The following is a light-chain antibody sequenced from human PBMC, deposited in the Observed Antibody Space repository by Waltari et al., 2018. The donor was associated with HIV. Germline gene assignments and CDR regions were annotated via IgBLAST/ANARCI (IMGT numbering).Light chain of an antibody. J-gene: IGLJ1*01. Sequence: QSALTQTASVSGSTGQSINISCTGTSRDHRRSKYVSWYIQHPGKAPKLVIYEVSDRPSGVSIRFSGSKSGNTASLTISGLQPEDEAEYYCCSYTITGTFLFGGGTRVSVL. CDR2: EVS. V-gene: IGLV2-14*01. CDR3: CSYTITGTFL. CDR1: SRDHRRSKY.